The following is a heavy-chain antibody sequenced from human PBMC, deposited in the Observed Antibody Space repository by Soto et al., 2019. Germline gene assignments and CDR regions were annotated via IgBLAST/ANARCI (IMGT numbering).Heavy chain of an antibody. Sequence: GESLKISCKGSGYSFTSYWISWVRQMPGKGLEWMGRIDPSDSYTNYSPSLQGHVTISADKSISTAYLQWSSLKASDTAMYYCASMVGGYCTNGVCSNYYGMDVWGQGTTVTVSS. CDR3: ASMVGGYCTNGVCSNYYGMDV. V-gene: IGHV5-10-1*01. D-gene: IGHD2-8*01. CDR2: IDPSDSYT. CDR1: GYSFTSYW. J-gene: IGHJ6*02.